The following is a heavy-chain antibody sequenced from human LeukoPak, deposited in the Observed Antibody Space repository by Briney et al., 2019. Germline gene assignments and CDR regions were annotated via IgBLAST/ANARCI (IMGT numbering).Heavy chain of an antibody. V-gene: IGHV1-69*13. J-gene: IGHJ6*03. Sequence: ASVKVSCKASGGTFSSYAISWVRQAPGQGLEWMGGIILIFGTANYTQKFQGRVTITADESTSTAYMELSSLRSEDTAVYYCARGGIAVAGTEDYYYYMDVWGKGTTVTVSS. CDR2: IILIFGTA. D-gene: IGHD6-19*01. CDR1: GGTFSSYA. CDR3: ARGGIAVAGTEDYYYYMDV.